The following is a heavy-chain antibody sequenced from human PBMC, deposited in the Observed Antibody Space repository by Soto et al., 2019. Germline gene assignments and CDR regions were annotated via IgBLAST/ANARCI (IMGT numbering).Heavy chain of an antibody. D-gene: IGHD3-3*01. V-gene: IGHV3-11*01. Sequence: PGGSLRLSCAASGFTFSDYYMSWIRQAPGKGLEWVSYISSSGSTIYYADSVKGRFTISRDNAKNSLYPQMNSLRAEDTAVYYCARDQTRYDFWSGYYSPAFDIWGQGTMVTVSS. CDR1: GFTFSDYY. CDR2: ISSSGSTI. CDR3: ARDQTRYDFWSGYYSPAFDI. J-gene: IGHJ3*02.